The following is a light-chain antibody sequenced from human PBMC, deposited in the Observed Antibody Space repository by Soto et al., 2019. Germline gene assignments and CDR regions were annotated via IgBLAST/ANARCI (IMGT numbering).Light chain of an antibody. CDR1: ESLSTY. CDR2: VAS. V-gene: IGKV3-15*01. CDR3: QSYNYWTFS. Sequence: EIGMTQSPAPLSVSPAERVTLSCRASESLSTYLAWYQQKPGQAPRLLIYVASTKATGIPARFSGSGSATDFTLTNSSLQSEDFADYYGQSYNYWTFSFGQGTKLEI. J-gene: IGKJ2*01.